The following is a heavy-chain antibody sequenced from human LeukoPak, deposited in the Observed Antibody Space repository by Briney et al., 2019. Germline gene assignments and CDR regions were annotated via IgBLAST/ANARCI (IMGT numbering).Heavy chain of an antibody. CDR2: INPNSGGT. J-gene: IGHJ5*02. V-gene: IGHV1-2*02. CDR1: GYTFTGCY. Sequence: ASVKVSCKASGYTFTGCYMHWVRQAPGQGLEWMGWINPNSGGTNYAQKFQGRVTMTRDTSIGTAYMELSRLRSDDTAVYYCARGRVNYDFRWFDPWGQGTLVTVSS. CDR3: ARGRVNYDFRWFDP. D-gene: IGHD3-3*01.